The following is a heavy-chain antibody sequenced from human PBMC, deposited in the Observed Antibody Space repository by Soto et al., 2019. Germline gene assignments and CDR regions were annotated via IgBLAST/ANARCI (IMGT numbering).Heavy chain of an antibody. CDR3: ARVGVDFWSGYYRAGPIQNYGMDV. V-gene: IGHV4-30-4*01. J-gene: IGHJ6*02. Sequence: SETLSLTCTVSGGSISSGDYYWSWIRQPPGKGLEWIGYIYYSGSTYYNPSLKSRVTISVDTSKNQFSLKLSSVTAADTAVYYCARVGVDFWSGYYRAGPIQNYGMDVWGQGTTVTVSS. CDR2: IYYSGST. D-gene: IGHD3-3*01. CDR1: GGSISSGDYY.